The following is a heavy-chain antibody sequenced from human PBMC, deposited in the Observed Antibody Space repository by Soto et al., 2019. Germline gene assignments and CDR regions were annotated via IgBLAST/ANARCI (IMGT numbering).Heavy chain of an antibody. CDR2: ISGSGGST. J-gene: IGHJ6*02. Sequence: GGSLRLSCAACAFTFSSYAMSWVRQAPGEGLERVSAISGSGGSTYYADSVKGRFTISRDNAKNSLYLQMNSLRAEDTAVYYCARDRIYCTNGVCPTYGMDVWGQGTTDTV. D-gene: IGHD2-8*01. CDR3: ARDRIYCTNGVCPTYGMDV. CDR1: AFTFSSYA. V-gene: IGHV3-23*01.